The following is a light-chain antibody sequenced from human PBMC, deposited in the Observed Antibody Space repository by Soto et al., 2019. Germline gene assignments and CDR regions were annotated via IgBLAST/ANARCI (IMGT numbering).Light chain of an antibody. Sequence: QSALTQPPSASGSPGQSVTISCTGTSSDVGVYNYVSWYQQYPGRAPKLMIYEVTKRPSGVPDRFSGSKSGNTASLTVSGLQAEDEADYYCSSYAASNNFYFVFGGGTKLTVL. J-gene: IGLJ3*02. CDR3: SSYAASNNFYFV. V-gene: IGLV2-8*01. CDR2: EVT. CDR1: SSDVGVYNY.